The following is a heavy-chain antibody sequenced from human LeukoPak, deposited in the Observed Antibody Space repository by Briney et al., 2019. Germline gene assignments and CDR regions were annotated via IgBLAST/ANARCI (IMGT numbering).Heavy chain of an antibody. J-gene: IGHJ4*02. CDR3: ARESTVIDKGIDY. CDR1: GGSFSGYY. D-gene: IGHD4-17*01. CDR2: INHSGST. V-gene: IGHV4-34*01. Sequence: SETLSLTCAVYGGSFSGYYWSWIRQPPGKGLEWIGEINHSGSTNYNPSLKSRVTISVDTSKNQFSLKLSSVTAADTAVYYCARESTVIDKGIDYWGRGTLVTVSS.